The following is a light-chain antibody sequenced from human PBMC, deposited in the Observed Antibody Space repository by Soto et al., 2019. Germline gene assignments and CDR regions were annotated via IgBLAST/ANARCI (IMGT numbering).Light chain of an antibody. CDR1: TGAVTSGHY. Sequence: QAVVTQEPSLTVSPGGTVTLTCGSTTGAVTSGHYPSWFQQKPGQAPRTLIYDTSNKHSWTPARFSGSLLGGKAALTLSGAQPEDEAEYYCLLSYSGARARVFGGGTKVTVL. J-gene: IGLJ3*02. CDR2: DTS. V-gene: IGLV7-46*01. CDR3: LLSYSGARARV.